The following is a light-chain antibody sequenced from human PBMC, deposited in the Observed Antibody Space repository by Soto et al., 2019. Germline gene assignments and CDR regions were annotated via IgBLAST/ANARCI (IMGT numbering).Light chain of an antibody. J-gene: IGLJ3*02. V-gene: IGLV6-57*01. CDR1: SGSIASNY. CDR2: EDN. CDR3: QSYYATNQV. Sequence: NFMLTQPHSVSESPGKTVIISCTRSSGSIASNYVQWYQQRPGSSPTTVIYEDNQRPSGVPDRFSGSIDSSSNSASLTISGLVTEDEADYYCQSYYATNQVFGGGTKLTVL.